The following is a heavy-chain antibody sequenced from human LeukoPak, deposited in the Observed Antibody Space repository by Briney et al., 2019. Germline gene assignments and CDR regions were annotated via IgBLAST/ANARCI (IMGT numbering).Heavy chain of an antibody. J-gene: IGHJ5*02. CDR3: ATGVGATITNWFDP. D-gene: IGHD1-26*01. CDR1: GGTFSSYA. Sequence: SVKVSCKASGGTFSSYAISWVRQAPGQGLEWMGGIIPIFGTANYAQKFQGRVTITTDESTSTAYMELSSLRSEDTAVCYCATGVGATITNWFDPWGQGTLVTVSS. V-gene: IGHV1-69*05. CDR2: IIPIFGTA.